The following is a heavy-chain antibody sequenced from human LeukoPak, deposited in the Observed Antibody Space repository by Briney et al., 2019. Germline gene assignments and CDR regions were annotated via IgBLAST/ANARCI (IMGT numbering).Heavy chain of an antibody. CDR1: GFTFSSYG. CDR3: AKDQGITHYFYYMDV. Sequence: GGSLRLSCVASGFTFSSYGMHWVRQAPGKGLEWVAFIRYDENNKFYADSVKGRFTISRDNPKNTLFLQMNSLRVEDTAVYFCAKDQGITHYFYYMDVWGKGTTVTVSS. CDR2: IRYDENNK. D-gene: IGHD1-14*01. J-gene: IGHJ6*03. V-gene: IGHV3-30*02.